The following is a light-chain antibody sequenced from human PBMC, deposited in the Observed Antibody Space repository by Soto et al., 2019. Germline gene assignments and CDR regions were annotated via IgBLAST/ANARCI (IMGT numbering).Light chain of an antibody. Sequence: QSVLTQPPSASGTPGQRVTISCSGSSSNIGSNTVSWSQQLPGRAPKLLLYNNNHRPSGVPDRCSGSKSGTSASLAISGRQSEDEADYYCAAGDDSLDGHVVFGGGTQLPVL. J-gene: IGLJ7*01. CDR2: NNN. CDR3: AAGDDSLDGHVV. CDR1: SSNIGSNT. V-gene: IGLV1-44*01.